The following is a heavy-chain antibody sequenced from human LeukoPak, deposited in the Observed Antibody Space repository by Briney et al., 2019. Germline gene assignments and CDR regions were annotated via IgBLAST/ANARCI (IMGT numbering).Heavy chain of an antibody. V-gene: IGHV1-2*02. Sequence: GASVKVSCKASGYTFTGYYMHWVRQAPGQGLEWMGWINPNSGGTNYAQKFQGRVTMTRDTSISTAYMELSRLRSDDTAVYYCARSLVVVTAPYFDYWGQGTLVTVSS. CDR2: INPNSGGT. CDR1: GYTFTGYY. D-gene: IGHD2-21*02. J-gene: IGHJ4*02. CDR3: ARSLVVVTAPYFDY.